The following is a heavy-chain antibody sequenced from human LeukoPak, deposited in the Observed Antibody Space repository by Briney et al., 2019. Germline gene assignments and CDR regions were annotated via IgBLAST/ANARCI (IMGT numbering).Heavy chain of an antibody. CDR1: GFTFSSYE. CDR3: ARESIAVAGAPFDY. V-gene: IGHV3-48*03. J-gene: IGHJ4*02. CDR2: ISSGSTI. D-gene: IGHD6-19*01. Sequence: GGSLRLSCAASGFTFSSYETNWVRQAPGKGLEWVSYISSGSTIYDADSVKGRFTISRDNAKNSLYLQMNSLRAEDTAVYYCARESIAVAGAPFDYWGQGTLVTVFS.